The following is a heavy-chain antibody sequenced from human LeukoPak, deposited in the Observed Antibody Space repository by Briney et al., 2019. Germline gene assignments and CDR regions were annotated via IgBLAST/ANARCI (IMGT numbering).Heavy chain of an antibody. Sequence: ASVKVSCKASGYTFTSYDINWVRQAPGQGLEWMGWINPNSGGTNYAQKFQGRVTMTRDTSISTAYMELSRLRSDDTAVYYCARALEWSSSRYYFDYWGQGTLVTVSS. D-gene: IGHD6-13*01. CDR1: GYTFTSYD. CDR2: INPNSGGT. V-gene: IGHV1-2*02. J-gene: IGHJ4*02. CDR3: ARALEWSSSRYYFDY.